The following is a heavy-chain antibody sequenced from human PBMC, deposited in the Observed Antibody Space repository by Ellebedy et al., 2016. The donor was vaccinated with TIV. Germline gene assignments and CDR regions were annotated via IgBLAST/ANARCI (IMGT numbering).Heavy chain of an antibody. J-gene: IGHJ4*02. CDR2: INTNTGNP. CDR1: GYTFTNYA. D-gene: IGHD5-24*01. V-gene: IGHV7-4-1*02. Sequence: AASVKVSCKASGYTFTNYAMNWVRQAPGQGLEWMGWINTNTGNPTYAQGFTGRFVFSLDTSVSTAYLQINSLKSEDTALYYCARPPQSGDGYREYWGQGTLVTVSS. CDR3: ARPPQSGDGYREY.